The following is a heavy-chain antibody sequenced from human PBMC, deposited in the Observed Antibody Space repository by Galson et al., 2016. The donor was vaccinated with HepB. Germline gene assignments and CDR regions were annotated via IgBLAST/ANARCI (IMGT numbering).Heavy chain of an antibody. CDR3: ATPVMVTAQ. Sequence: SLRLSCAASGFTFSSYAMHWVRQAPGKGLEGVAVISYEENKKHYADSVNGRFTITRDNSNNTLYLQMNSLRDEDTDVYYCATPVMVTAQWGQGTLVIVSS. CDR2: ISYEENKK. J-gene: IGHJ4*02. CDR1: GFTFSSYA. V-gene: IGHV3-30-3*01. D-gene: IGHD2-21*02.